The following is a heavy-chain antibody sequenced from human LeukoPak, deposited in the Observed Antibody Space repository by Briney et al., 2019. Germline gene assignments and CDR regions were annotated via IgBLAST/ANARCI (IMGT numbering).Heavy chain of an antibody. J-gene: IGHJ4*02. Sequence: GGSLRLSCTASGFTFSSHAMSWVRQAPGKGLEWVSALSGSGGNTYYTDSVKGRFTISRDYSKNTLYLQMNSLSAEDTAKYYCAKVASLCTSTSCVRGGFDYWGQGTLVTVSS. V-gene: IGHV3-23*01. CDR2: LSGSGGNT. CDR1: GFTFSSHA. CDR3: AKVASLCTSTSCVRGGFDY. D-gene: IGHD2-2*01.